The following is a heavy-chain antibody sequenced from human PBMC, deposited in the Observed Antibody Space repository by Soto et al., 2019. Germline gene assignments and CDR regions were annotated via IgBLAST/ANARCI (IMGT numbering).Heavy chain of an antibody. J-gene: IGHJ4*02. V-gene: IGHV1-24*01. CDR2: FDPEDGET. Sequence: ASVKVSCKVSGYTLTELSMHWVRQAPGKGLEWMGGFDPEDGETIYAQKFQGRVTTTEDTSTDTAYMELSSLRSEDTAVYYCATDKSYFGYWGQGTLVTVSS. CDR1: GYTLTELS. CDR3: ATDKSYFGY.